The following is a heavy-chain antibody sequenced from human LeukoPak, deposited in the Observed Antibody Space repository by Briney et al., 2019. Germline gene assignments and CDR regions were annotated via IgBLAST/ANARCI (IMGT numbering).Heavy chain of an antibody. J-gene: IGHJ4*02. D-gene: IGHD1-26*01. CDR1: GSTFSNYW. Sequence: GGSLRLSCAASGSTFSNYWMSWVRQAPGKGLEWVANIKQDGSEKYYVDSVKGRFTISRDNAKNSLYLQMNSLRAEDTAMYYCARLIVGAIDYWGQGSLVTVSS. CDR3: ARLIVGAIDY. V-gene: IGHV3-7*01. CDR2: IKQDGSEK.